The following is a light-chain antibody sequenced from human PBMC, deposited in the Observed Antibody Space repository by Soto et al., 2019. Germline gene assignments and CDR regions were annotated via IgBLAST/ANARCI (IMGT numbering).Light chain of an antibody. CDR1: QSISSSY. J-gene: IGKJ5*01. V-gene: IGKV3-20*01. CDR3: QQYGSSPIT. CDR2: GAS. Sequence: EIVMTQSPATLSVSPGERATLSCRASQSISSSYLAWYQQRPGQAPRLLIYGASSRATGIPDRFSGSGSGTDFTLTISRLEPEDFAVYYCQQYGSSPITFGQGTRLEIK.